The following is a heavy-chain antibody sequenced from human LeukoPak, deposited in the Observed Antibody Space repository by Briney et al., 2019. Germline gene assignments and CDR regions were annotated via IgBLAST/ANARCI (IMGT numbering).Heavy chain of an antibody. D-gene: IGHD1-26*01. V-gene: IGHV1-2*02. CDR3: AREGVREWEQSGGFDY. Sequence: ASVKVSCKASGYTFTGYYMHWVRQAPGQGLEWMGWINPNSGGTNYAQKFQGRVTMTRDTSISTAYMELSRLRSDDTAVYYCAREGVREWEQSGGFDYWGQGTLVTVSS. CDR1: GYTFTGYY. CDR2: INPNSGGT. J-gene: IGHJ4*02.